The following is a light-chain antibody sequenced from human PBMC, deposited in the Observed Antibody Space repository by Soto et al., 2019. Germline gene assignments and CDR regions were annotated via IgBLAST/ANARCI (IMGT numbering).Light chain of an antibody. CDR1: SSDVGTYNY. CDR2: GVT. V-gene: IGLV2-14*01. Sequence: QSVLTQPASVSGSPGQSITISCTGTSSDVGTYNYVSWYQQHPGKAPKLIIYGVTNRPSGISNRFSGSKSGNTASLTISGLQTEDEADYYCNSYTNSRTVVFGGGTQLTVL. J-gene: IGLJ2*01. CDR3: NSYTNSRTVV.